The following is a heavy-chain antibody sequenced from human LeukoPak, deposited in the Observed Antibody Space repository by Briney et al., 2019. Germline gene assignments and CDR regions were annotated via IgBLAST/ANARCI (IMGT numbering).Heavy chain of an antibody. Sequence: ASVKVSCMASGYTFTGYYIHWVRQAPGQGLEWMGWINPDSGGTSYAQKFQGRVTMTWDTSISTAYMELSRLRSDDTAIYYCARGRFYTSGSYYNRLDYWGQGTLVTVSS. CDR2: INPDSGGT. J-gene: IGHJ4*02. V-gene: IGHV1-2*02. CDR3: ARGRFYTSGSYYNRLDY. D-gene: IGHD3-10*01. CDR1: GYTFTGYY.